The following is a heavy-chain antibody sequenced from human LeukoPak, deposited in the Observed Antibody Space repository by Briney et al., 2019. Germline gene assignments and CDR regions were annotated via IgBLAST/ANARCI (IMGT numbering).Heavy chain of an antibody. CDR1: GTSFTSYY. CDR2: VNHSGYT. CDR3: APIFGDYSDFDS. J-gene: IGHJ4*01. V-gene: IGHV4-34*01. Sequence: SETLSLTCGVSGTSFTSYYWSWIRQTPGKGLEWIGEVNHSGYTNMNPSLKSRVTISLDTSKNQFSLRLSSVTAADTALYYCAPIFGDYSDFDSWGQGTLVTVSS. D-gene: IGHD4-17*01.